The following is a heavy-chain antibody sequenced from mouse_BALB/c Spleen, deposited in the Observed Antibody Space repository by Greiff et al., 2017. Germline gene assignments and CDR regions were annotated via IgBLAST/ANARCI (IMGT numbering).Heavy chain of an antibody. Sequence: DVKLVESGGGLVQPGGSLRLSCATSGFTFTDYYMSWVRQPPGKALEWLGFISNKANGYTTEYSVSVKGRFTISRDDNPSILYLQMKTRRAADGSTFYYERVDSSGCGGFAYWGQGTLVTVSA. CDR1: GFTFTDYY. CDR3: ERVDSSGCGGFAY. D-gene: IGHD3-2*01. V-gene: IGHV7-3*02. J-gene: IGHJ3*01. CDR2: ISNKANGYTT.